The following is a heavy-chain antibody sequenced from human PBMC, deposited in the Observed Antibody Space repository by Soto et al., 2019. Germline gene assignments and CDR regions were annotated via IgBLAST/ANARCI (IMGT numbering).Heavy chain of an antibody. CDR1: GFTFSGYW. V-gene: IGHV3-7*03. J-gene: IGHJ4*02. CDR3: ARGPSYTDYSNDWFFDS. CDR2: IKKDGTEK. D-gene: IGHD3-9*01. Sequence: EVNLVESGGGLVQPGGSLRLACAASGFTFSGYWMTWVRQAPGKGLEWVADIKKDGTEKFYVDSVKGRFTISRDNAKKSVYLQMNGLTVEDTAVYRCARGPSYTDYSNDWFFDSWGQAALVTVSS.